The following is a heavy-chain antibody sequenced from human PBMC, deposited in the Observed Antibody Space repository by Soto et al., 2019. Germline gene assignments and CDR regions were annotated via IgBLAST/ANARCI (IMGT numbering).Heavy chain of an antibody. D-gene: IGHD1-20*01. CDR1: GFNVGAFA. CDR2: ISVSDAFV. CDR3: TRETVAGITGLDY. Sequence: GGSLRLSCAASGFNVGAFAVNWVRQAPGKGLEWVSGISVSDAFVYYADSVRGRFSISRDASENILYLQMNSLRVDDTALYYCTRETVAGITGLDYWGPGTLVTVSS. J-gene: IGHJ4*02. V-gene: IGHV3-23*01.